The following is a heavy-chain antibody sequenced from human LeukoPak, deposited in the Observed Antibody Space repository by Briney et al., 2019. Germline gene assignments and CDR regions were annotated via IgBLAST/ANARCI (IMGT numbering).Heavy chain of an antibody. D-gene: IGHD4-17*01. J-gene: IGHJ4*02. V-gene: IGHV4-30-4*01. Sequence: SETLSLTCTVSGGSISSGDYYWSWIRQPPGKDLEWIGYIYYSGSTYYNPSLKSRVTISVDTSRNQFSLKLSSVTAADTAVYYCAGLNDYGDYVRTFDYWGQGTLVTVSS. CDR2: IYYSGST. CDR3: AGLNDYGDYVRTFDY. CDR1: GGSISSGDYY.